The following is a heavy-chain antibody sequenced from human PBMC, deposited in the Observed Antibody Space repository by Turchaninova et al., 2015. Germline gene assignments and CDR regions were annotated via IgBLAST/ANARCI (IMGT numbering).Heavy chain of an antibody. CDR3: TAATTSASGRFWVDY. J-gene: IGHJ4*02. D-gene: IGHD5-12*01. V-gene: IGHV3-7*01. CDR2: MRQDGIEI. CDR1: GLTLQTYY. Sequence: EVQLVQSGGGLVQPGGSLRLSCAASGLTLQTYYMNWYRPAPGKGLEWVANMRQDGIEIYYVESVKGRFTISRDSAKNPLYLQMTSLLAEDTAVYYCTAATTSASGRFWVDYWGQGAQVTVSS.